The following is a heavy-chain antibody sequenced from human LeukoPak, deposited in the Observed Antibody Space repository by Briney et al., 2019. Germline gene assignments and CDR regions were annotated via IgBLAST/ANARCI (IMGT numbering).Heavy chain of an antibody. V-gene: IGHV3-7*01. CDR2: IKQDGSEK. CDR1: GFTFSSYS. D-gene: IGHD6-19*01. J-gene: IGHJ4*02. CDR3: VRDGRSGWHFDY. Sequence: PGGSLRLSCAASGFTFSSYSMSWIRQAPGKGLEWVANIKQDGSEKYYVDSVKGRFTNSRDNVENSVFLQMNSLRAEDTAVYYCVRDGRSGWHFDYWGQGALVTVSS.